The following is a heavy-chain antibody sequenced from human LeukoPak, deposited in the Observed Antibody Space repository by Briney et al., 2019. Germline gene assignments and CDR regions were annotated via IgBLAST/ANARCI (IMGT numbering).Heavy chain of an antibody. Sequence: PGGSLRLSCAASGFTFSSYSMNWVRQAPGKGLEWVSSISSSSSYIYYVDSVKGRFTISRDNAKNSLYLQMNSLRAEDTAVYYCAREPSELLNHFDSWGQGTLVTVSS. CDR3: AREPSELLNHFDS. D-gene: IGHD1-26*01. V-gene: IGHV3-21*01. J-gene: IGHJ4*02. CDR2: ISSSSSYI. CDR1: GFTFSSYS.